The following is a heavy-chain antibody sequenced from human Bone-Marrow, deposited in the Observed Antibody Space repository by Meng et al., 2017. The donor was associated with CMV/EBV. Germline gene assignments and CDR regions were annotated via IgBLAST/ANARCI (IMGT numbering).Heavy chain of an antibody. CDR1: GGTFSSYA. J-gene: IGHJ6*02. Sequence: SVKVSCKASGGTFSSYAISWVRQAPGQGLEWMGGIIPIFGTANYAQKFQGRVTITTDESTSTAYMELSSRRSEDTAVYYCARGDPKFYYYYGMDVWGQGTTVTVSS. V-gene: IGHV1-69*05. CDR3: ARGDPKFYYYYGMDV. CDR2: IIPIFGTA.